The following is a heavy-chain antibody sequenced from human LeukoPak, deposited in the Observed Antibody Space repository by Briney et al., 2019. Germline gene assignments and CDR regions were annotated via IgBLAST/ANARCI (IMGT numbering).Heavy chain of an antibody. CDR3: ARGPSRGYYYYGMDV. J-gene: IGHJ6*02. Sequence: SETLSLTCTVSGGSISSYYWSWIRQPPGKGLEWIGEINHSGSTNYNPSLKSRVTISVDTSKNQFSLKLSSVTAADTAVYYCARGPSRGYYYYGMDVWGQGTTVTVSS. CDR2: INHSGST. V-gene: IGHV4-34*01. CDR1: GGSISSYY. D-gene: IGHD5-24*01.